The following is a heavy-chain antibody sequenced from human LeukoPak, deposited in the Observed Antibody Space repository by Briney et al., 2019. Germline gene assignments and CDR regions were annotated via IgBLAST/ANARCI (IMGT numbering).Heavy chain of an antibody. CDR2: IIPIFGTA. V-gene: IGHV1-69*05. CDR3: ARSNVVVVAATPDAFDL. Sequence: ASVKVSCKASGGTFSSYAISWVRQAPGQGLEWMGGIIPIFGTANYAQKFQGRVTITTDESTSTAYMELSSLRSEDTAVYYCARSNVVVVAATPDAFDLWGQGTMVTVSS. CDR1: GGTFSSYA. J-gene: IGHJ3*01. D-gene: IGHD2-15*01.